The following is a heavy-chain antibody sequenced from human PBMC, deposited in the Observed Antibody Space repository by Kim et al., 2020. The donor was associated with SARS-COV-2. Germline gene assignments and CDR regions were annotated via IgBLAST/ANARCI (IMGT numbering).Heavy chain of an antibody. J-gene: IGHJ4*02. CDR1: GFTFSSYS. V-gene: IGHV3-21*01. CDR3: ARDRWGTTLGFDY. CDR2: ISSSSSYI. Sequence: GGSLRLSCAASGFTFSSYSMNWVRQAPGKGLEWVSSISSSSSYIYYADSVKGRFTISRDNAKNSLYLQMNSLRAEDTAVYYCARDRWGTTLGFDYWGQGTLVTVSS. D-gene: IGHD1-7*01.